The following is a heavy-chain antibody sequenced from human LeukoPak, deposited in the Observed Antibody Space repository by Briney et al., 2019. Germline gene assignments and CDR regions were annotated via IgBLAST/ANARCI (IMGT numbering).Heavy chain of an antibody. V-gene: IGHV4-61*08. Sequence: SETLSLTCTVSGGSISSGGYYWSWIRRHPGKGLEWIGYIYYSGSTNYNPSLKSRVTISVDTSKNQFSLKLSSVTAADTAVYYCARRSGYSGYVHFDYWGQGTLVTVSS. J-gene: IGHJ4*02. CDR2: IYYSGST. CDR3: ARRSGYSGYVHFDY. CDR1: GGSISSGGYY. D-gene: IGHD5-12*01.